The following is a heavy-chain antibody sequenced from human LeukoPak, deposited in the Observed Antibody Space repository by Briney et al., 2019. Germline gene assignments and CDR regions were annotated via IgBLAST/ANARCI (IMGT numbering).Heavy chain of an antibody. Sequence: GGSLRLSCAASGFTFSSYAMSWVRQAPGKGLEWVSGISGSGGSTYYADSVKGRFTTSRDNSKNTLYLQMNSLRAEDTAVYCCAKGRQWLVVFDYWGQGTLVTVSS. CDR3: AKGRQWLVVFDY. D-gene: IGHD6-19*01. J-gene: IGHJ4*02. CDR1: GFTFSSYA. V-gene: IGHV3-23*01. CDR2: ISGSGGST.